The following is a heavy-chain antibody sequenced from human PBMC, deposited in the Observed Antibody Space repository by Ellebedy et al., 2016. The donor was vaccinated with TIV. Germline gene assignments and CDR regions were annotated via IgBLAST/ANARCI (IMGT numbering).Heavy chain of an antibody. CDR2: FDPEDGET. J-gene: IGHJ4*02. CDR1: GYTLTELS. Sequence: AASVKVSCKVSGYTLTELSMHWVRQAPGKGLEWMGGFDPEDGETIYAQTFQGRVTMTEDTSTDTAYMELSSLRSEDTAVYYCAIDDYSNSRGRDYWGQGTLVTVSS. CDR3: AIDDYSNSRGRDY. V-gene: IGHV1-24*01. D-gene: IGHD4-11*01.